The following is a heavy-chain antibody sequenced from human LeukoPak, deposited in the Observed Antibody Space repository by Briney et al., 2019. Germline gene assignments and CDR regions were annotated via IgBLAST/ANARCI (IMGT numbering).Heavy chain of an antibody. Sequence: SETLSLTCTVSGGSISSSSYYWGWIRQPPGKGLEWIGSIYYSGSTYYNPSLKSRVTISVDTSKNQFSLKLSAVTAADTAVYYCARDLEVVVPAAMRFDYWGQGTLVTVSS. V-gene: IGHV4-39*07. CDR1: GGSISSSSYY. J-gene: IGHJ4*02. D-gene: IGHD2-2*01. CDR3: ARDLEVVVPAAMRFDY. CDR2: IYYSGST.